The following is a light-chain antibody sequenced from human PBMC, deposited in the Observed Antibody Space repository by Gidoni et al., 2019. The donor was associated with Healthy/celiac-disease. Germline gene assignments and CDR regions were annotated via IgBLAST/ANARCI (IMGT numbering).Light chain of an antibody. V-gene: IGKV1-39*01. Sequence: DIQMTQSPSSLSASVGDRVTINCRASQNISIYLHWYQQKPGEAPKLLIYAASSLQSGVPSRFSGSGSGTDFTLTISSLQAEDFATYYCQQSYSTLLTFGGGTKVEIK. CDR3: QQSYSTLLT. J-gene: IGKJ4*01. CDR2: AAS. CDR1: QNISIY.